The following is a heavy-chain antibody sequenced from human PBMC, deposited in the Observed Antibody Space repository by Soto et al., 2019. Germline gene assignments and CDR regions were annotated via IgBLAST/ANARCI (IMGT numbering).Heavy chain of an antibody. D-gene: IGHD5-18*01. J-gene: IGHJ6*02. CDR1: GVTFSSYW. V-gene: IGHV3-74*01. CDR2: INSDGSSS. CDR3: ARDDGPDTAMVTGYYYGMDV. Sequence: PGGTLRLSCAASGVTFSSYWMHWVRQAPGKGLVWVSRINSDGSSSSYANSVKGRFTISRDNAKNTLYLQMNSLRAEDTAVYYCARDDGPDTAMVTGYYYGMDVWGQGTTVTVSS.